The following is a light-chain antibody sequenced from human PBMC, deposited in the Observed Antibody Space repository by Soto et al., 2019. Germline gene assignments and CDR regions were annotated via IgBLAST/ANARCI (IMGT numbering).Light chain of an antibody. CDR3: NSFAARNNYV. V-gene: IGLV2-8*01. Sequence: QSALTQPPYASGTPGQSVTISCTGSSSDVGGYNFVSWYQQSPGKAPKLIIYEVNKRPSGVPDRFSGSKSGNTASLTVSGLQAEDEADSYCNSFAARNNYVFVTGTKVPVL. J-gene: IGLJ1*01. CDR2: EVN. CDR1: SSDVGGYNF.